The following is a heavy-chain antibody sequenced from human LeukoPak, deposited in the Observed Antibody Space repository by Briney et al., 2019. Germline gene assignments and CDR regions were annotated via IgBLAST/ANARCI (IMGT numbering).Heavy chain of an antibody. CDR1: GGSFSGYY. V-gene: IGHV4-59*01. CDR2: IYYSGST. J-gene: IGHJ4*02. D-gene: IGHD2-15*01. Sequence: SETLSLTCAVYGGSFSGYYWSWIRQPPGKGLEWIGYIYYSGSTNYNPSLRSRVTISVDTSKNQFSLKLSSVTAADTAVYYCARRYCSGGSCYYESWGQGTLVTVSS. CDR3: ARRYCSGGSCYYES.